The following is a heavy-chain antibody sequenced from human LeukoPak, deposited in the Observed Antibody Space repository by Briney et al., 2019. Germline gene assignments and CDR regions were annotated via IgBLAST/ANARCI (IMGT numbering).Heavy chain of an antibody. V-gene: IGHV4-59*01. CDR2: IYYSGST. D-gene: IGHD1-26*01. J-gene: IGHJ3*02. Sequence: SETLSLTCAVYGGPFSDYYWSWIRQSPGKGLEWIGYIYYSGSTNYNPSLKSRVTISVDTPKNQFSLKLSSVTAADTAIYYCARGSGSRDAFDIWGQGTMVSISS. CDR1: GGPFSDYY. CDR3: ARGSGSRDAFDI.